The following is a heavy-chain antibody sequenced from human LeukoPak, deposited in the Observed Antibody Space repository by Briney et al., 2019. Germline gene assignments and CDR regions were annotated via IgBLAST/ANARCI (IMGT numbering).Heavy chain of an antibody. Sequence: GGSLRLSCAASGFTVSSNYMSWVRQAPGKGLEWVSVIHSGGSTYYADSVKGRFTISRDNSKNTLYLQMNSLRAEDTAVYFCAKNPEHDYGDYGWFDPWGQGTLVTVSS. D-gene: IGHD4-17*01. J-gene: IGHJ5*02. CDR3: AKNPEHDYGDYGWFDP. CDR2: IHSGGST. V-gene: IGHV3-53*01. CDR1: GFTVSSNY.